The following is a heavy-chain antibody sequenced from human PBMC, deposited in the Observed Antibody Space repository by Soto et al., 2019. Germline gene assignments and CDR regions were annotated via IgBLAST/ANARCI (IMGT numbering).Heavy chain of an antibody. V-gene: IGHV1-2*02. CDR2: INPNSGGT. CDR3: ARGDNWNYVEWFDP. Sequence: ASVKVSCKASGYTFTGYYMHWVRQAPGQGLEWMGWINPNSGGTNYAQKFQGRVTMTRDTSISTAYMELSRLRSDDTAVYYWARGDNWNYVEWFDPWRQGTLVTVSS. CDR1: GYTFTGYY. J-gene: IGHJ5*02. D-gene: IGHD1-7*01.